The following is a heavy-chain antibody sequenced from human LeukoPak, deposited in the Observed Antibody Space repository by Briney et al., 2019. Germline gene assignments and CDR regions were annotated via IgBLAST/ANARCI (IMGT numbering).Heavy chain of an antibody. CDR1: GFTFSSYG. Sequence: GGSLRLSCAASGFTFSSYGMHWVRQAPGKGLEWVAVISYDGSNKYYANSVRGRFTISRENSKNTLYLQMDSLRAEDTAVYYCAKDLMYRSAIYNGYWGQGTLVTVSS. D-gene: IGHD3-10*01. V-gene: IGHV3-30*18. CDR3: AKDLMYRSAIYNGY. CDR2: ISYDGSNK. J-gene: IGHJ4*02.